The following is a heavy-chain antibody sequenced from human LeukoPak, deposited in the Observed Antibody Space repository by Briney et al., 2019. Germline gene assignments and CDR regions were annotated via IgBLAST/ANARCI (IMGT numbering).Heavy chain of an antibody. CDR2: IYTSGST. CDR3: ARDEGDRSWPVYYYDSREAYAFDI. CDR1: GGSISSYY. J-gene: IGHJ3*02. Sequence: SETLSLTCAVSGGSISSYYWSWIRQPAGKGLEWIGRIYTSGSTNYNPSLKSRVTMSVDTSKNQFSLKLSSVTAADTALYYCARDEGDRSWPVYYYDSREAYAFDIWGRGTMVTVSS. V-gene: IGHV4-4*07. D-gene: IGHD3-22*01.